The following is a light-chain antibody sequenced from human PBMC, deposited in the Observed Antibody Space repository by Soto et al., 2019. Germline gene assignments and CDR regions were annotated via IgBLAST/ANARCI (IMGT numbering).Light chain of an antibody. CDR1: QSVSSNY. J-gene: IGKJ1*01. CDR2: GAS. Sequence: EIVLTQSPGTLSLSPGERATLSCTASQSVSSNYLAWYQQKPGQAPRLLIYGASSRATGIPDRFSGSGSGTDFTLTISRLEPEDFAVYYCQQYGGSPRTFGQGTKEEIK. CDR3: QQYGGSPRT. V-gene: IGKV3-20*01.